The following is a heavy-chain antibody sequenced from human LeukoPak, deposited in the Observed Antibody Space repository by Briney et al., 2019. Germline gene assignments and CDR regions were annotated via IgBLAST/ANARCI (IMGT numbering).Heavy chain of an antibody. Sequence: GGSLRLSCAASGFTFSSYSMNWVRQAPGKGLEWVSSISSSSSYIDYADSVKGRFTISRDNAKNSLYLQMNSLRAEDTAVYYCARIGIDPWGQGTLVTVSS. CDR1: GFTFSSYS. J-gene: IGHJ5*02. CDR3: ARIGIDP. CDR2: ISSSSSYI. V-gene: IGHV3-21*01.